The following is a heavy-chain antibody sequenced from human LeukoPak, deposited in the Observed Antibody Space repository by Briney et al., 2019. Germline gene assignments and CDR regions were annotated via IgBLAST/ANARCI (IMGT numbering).Heavy chain of an antibody. Sequence: SETLSLTCAVYGGSFSGYYWSWIRQHPGKGLEWIGYIYYSGSTYYNPSLKSRVTISVDTSKNQFSLKLSSVTAADTAVYYCARARLVTDNDYWGRGTLVTVSS. CDR3: ARARLVTDNDY. CDR1: GGSFSGYY. CDR2: IYYSGST. V-gene: IGHV4-31*11. J-gene: IGHJ4*02. D-gene: IGHD3-9*01.